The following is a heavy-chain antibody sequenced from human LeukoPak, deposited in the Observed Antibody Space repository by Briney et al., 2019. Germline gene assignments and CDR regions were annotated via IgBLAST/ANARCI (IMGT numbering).Heavy chain of an antibody. CDR2: IYSGGST. D-gene: IGHD5/OR15-5a*01. CDR1: GFRFSDFT. V-gene: IGHV3-66*01. CDR3: ARDLYFDP. Sequence: GGSLRLSCAASGFRFSDFTMTWVRQAPGKGLEWVSIIYSGGSTYYADSVKGRFTIARDNSKNTLYLQMNSLRVEDTAVYYCARDLYFDPWGQGTLVIVSS. J-gene: IGHJ5*02.